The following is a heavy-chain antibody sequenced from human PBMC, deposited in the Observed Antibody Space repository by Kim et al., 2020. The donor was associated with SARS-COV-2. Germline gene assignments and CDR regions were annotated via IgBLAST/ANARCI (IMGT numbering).Heavy chain of an antibody. CDR2: IYYSGST. V-gene: IGHV4-39*01. D-gene: IGHD3-22*01. J-gene: IGHJ4*02. CDR1: GGSISSSSYY. CDR3: ARHRYYYDSSSSGIFDY. Sequence: SETLSLTCTVSGGSISSSSYYWGWIRQPPGKGLEWIGSIYYSGSTYYNPSLKSRVTISVDTSKNQFSLKLSSVTAADTAVYYCARHRYYYDSSSSGIFDYWGQGTLFTVSS.